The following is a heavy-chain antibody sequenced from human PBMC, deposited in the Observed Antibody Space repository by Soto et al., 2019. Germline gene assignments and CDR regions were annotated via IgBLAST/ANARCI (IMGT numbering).Heavy chain of an antibody. CDR3: AKELVGAGHFDC. V-gene: IGHV3-9*01. CDR1: GFTFDDYA. CDR2: MSWNSGSM. D-gene: IGHD1-26*01. Sequence: GGSLRLSCAASGFTFDDYAMHRVRQAPGKGLEWVSGMSWNSGSMGYADSVKGRFTISRDNAKNFLYLRMNSLRVEDTALYYCAKELVGAGHFDCWGQGTLVTVSS. J-gene: IGHJ4*02.